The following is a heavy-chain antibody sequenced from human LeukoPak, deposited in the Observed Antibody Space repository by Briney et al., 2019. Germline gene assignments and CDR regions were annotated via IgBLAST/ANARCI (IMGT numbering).Heavy chain of an antibody. V-gene: IGHV3-7*01. CDR2: IKPDGSEK. Sequence: GGSLRLSCAASGFTFSTYWMGWVRQAPGKGLEWVAKIKPDGSEKDHVDSVKGRFTISRDNAKNSLYLQLNSLRAEDTAVYYCARNMLGYCSGGSCYEEYFDYWGQGTLVTVSS. J-gene: IGHJ4*02. CDR1: GFTFSTYW. D-gene: IGHD2-15*01. CDR3: ARNMLGYCSGGSCYEEYFDY.